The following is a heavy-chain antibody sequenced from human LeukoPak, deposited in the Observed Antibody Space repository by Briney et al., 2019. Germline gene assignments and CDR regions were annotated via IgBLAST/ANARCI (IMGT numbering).Heavy chain of an antibody. D-gene: IGHD6-6*01. CDR3: AESIAAPLDE. J-gene: IGHJ4*02. Sequence: EASVKVSCKASGYTFTSSYIHWVRQAPGQGLEWMGEIIPIFGTANYAQKFQGGVTITTDESTSTAYMELSSLRSEDTAVYYCAESIAAPLDEWGQGTLVTVSA. CDR1: GYTFTSSY. CDR2: IIPIFGTA. V-gene: IGHV1-69*05.